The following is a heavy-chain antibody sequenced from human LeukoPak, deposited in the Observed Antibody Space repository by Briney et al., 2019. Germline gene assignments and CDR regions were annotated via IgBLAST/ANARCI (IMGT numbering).Heavy chain of an antibody. CDR1: GFTFSSYS. J-gene: IGHJ4*02. CDR3: ARATQPLVRYDYVWGSYREYYFDY. V-gene: IGHV3-21*01. CDR2: ISSSSSYI. Sequence: GGSLRLSCAASGFTFSSYSMNWVRQAPGKGLEWVSSISSSSSYIYYADSVKGRFTISRDNAKNSLYLQMNSLRAEDTAVYYCARATQPLVRYDYVWGSYREYYFDYWGQGTLVTVSS. D-gene: IGHD3-16*02.